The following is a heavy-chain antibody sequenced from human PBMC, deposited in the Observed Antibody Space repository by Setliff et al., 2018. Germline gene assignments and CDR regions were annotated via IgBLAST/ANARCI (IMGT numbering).Heavy chain of an antibody. CDR2: IWSDGINK. J-gene: IGHJ4*02. CDR3: VTDPPGSGWSFDS. V-gene: IGHV3-33*03. Sequence: SLRLSCAASGFTFNTHAMHWVRQAPGKGLEWVAMIWSDGINKYYGASVKGRFTVSRDNSKKMVYLEMNTLGAEDTALYYCVTDPPGSGWSFDSWGQGTLVTVSS. CDR1: GFTFNTHA. D-gene: IGHD6-19*01.